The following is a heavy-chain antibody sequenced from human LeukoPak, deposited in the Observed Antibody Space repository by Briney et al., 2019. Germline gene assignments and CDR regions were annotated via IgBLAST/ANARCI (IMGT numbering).Heavy chain of an antibody. V-gene: IGHV3-33*01. CDR1: GFTFGGYG. Sequence: PGRSLRLSCAGSGFTFGGYGMHWFRQTPGKGLEWGAVIAYDGSRAFYADSVKGRFTISRDNSKNTMSFQMDDLRAEDTAVYYCTRYNNDHFDYWGQGTLVTVSS. CDR2: IAYDGSRA. D-gene: IGHD1-14*01. CDR3: TRYNNDHFDY. J-gene: IGHJ4*02.